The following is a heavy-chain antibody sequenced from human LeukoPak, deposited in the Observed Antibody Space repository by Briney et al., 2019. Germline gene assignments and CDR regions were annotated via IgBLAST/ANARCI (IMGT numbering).Heavy chain of an antibody. Sequence: ASVKVSCKASGYTFTSYGISWVRQAPGQGLEWMGWISAYNGNTNYAQKLQGRVTMTTDTSTSTAYMELRSLRPDDTAVYYCARSAVTTIAYYYYMDVWGKGTTVTVSS. J-gene: IGHJ6*03. D-gene: IGHD4-17*01. CDR2: ISAYNGNT. V-gene: IGHV1-18*01. CDR3: ARSAVTTIAYYYYMDV. CDR1: GYTFTSYG.